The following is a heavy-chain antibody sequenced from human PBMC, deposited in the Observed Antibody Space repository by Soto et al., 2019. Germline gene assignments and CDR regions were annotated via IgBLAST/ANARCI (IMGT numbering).Heavy chain of an antibody. V-gene: IGHV3-7*04. D-gene: IGHD6-19*01. Sequence: EVQLVESGGGLVQPGGSLRLSCADSGFSSSPFWMTWVRQAPGKGLEWVALIKQDGSEELYVDSVKGRFTISRDNAKNSGYLQMDSLRVEDTAVYYCTGGGGWLQTDWGQGTLVTVSS. CDR2: IKQDGSEE. J-gene: IGHJ4*02. CDR1: GFSSSPFW. CDR3: TGGGGWLQTD.